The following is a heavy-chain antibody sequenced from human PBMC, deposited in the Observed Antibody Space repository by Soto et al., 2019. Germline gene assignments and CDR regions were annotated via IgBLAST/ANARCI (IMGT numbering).Heavy chain of an antibody. CDR3: ARVRTTLDFYYYYMDV. CDR2: VYYGGST. V-gene: IGHV4-61*05. J-gene: IGHJ6*03. Sequence: SETLSLTYTVSGGSISSSSYYWTWIRQPPGKALEWIGYVYYGGSTSYNPSFKSRVTIAVDTSKTQFSLKLNSVTAADTAVYYCARVRTTLDFYYYYMDVWGIGTTVTVSS. D-gene: IGHD3-10*01. CDR1: GGSISSSSYY.